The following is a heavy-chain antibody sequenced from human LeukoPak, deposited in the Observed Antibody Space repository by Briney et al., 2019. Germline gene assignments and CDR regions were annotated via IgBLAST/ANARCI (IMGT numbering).Heavy chain of an antibody. Sequence: PSETLSLTCTVSGGSISSSSYYWGWIRQPPGKGLEWIGSIYYSGSTYYNPSLKSRVTISVDTSKSQFSLKLSSVTAADTAVYYCARDRLSGDGYHPARGAFDIWGQGTMVTVSS. V-gene: IGHV4-39*07. CDR3: ARDRLSGDGYHPARGAFDI. CDR1: GGSISSSSYY. J-gene: IGHJ3*02. CDR2: IYYSGST. D-gene: IGHD5-24*01.